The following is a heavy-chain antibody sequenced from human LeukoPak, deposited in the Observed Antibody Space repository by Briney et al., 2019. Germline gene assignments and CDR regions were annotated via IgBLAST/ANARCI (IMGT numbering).Heavy chain of an antibody. CDR1: GFTFSSYA. V-gene: IGHV3-30-3*01. J-gene: IGHJ5*02. CDR3: ARDSQPQRITIFGVVIIWWFGP. D-gene: IGHD3-3*01. Sequence: PGGSLRLSCAASGFTFSSYAMHWVRQAPGKGLEWVAVISYDGSNKYYADSVKGRFTISRDNSKNTLYLQMNSLRAEDTAVYYCARDSQPQRITIFGVVIIWWFGPWGQGTLVTVSS. CDR2: ISYDGSNK.